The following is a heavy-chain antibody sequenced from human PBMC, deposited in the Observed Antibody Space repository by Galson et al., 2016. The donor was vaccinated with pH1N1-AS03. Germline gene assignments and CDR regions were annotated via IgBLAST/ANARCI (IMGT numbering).Heavy chain of an antibody. CDR2: VYYTGTT. D-gene: IGHD2-15*01. CDR3: ASRGAAGGPLPDSWFDP. CDR1: GDSITSSNNY. V-gene: IGHV4-39*01. Sequence: ETLSLTCTVSGDSITSSNNYWAWVRQPPGKGLEWIGTVYYTGTTNHNPSLKRRITVSVDTSTNQFSLRLTSVTAADTATYYCASRGAAGGPLPDSWFDPWGPGTLVIVSS. J-gene: IGHJ5*02.